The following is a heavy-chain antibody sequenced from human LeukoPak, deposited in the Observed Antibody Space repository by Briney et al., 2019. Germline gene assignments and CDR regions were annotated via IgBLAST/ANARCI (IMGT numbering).Heavy chain of an antibody. Sequence: SQTLSLTCAISGDSVSSNSAAWNWIRQSPSRGLEWLGRTYYRSKWYNDYTVSVKSRITINPDTSKNQFSLQLNSVTAADTAVYYCSRLASAMAKGASVVVPAAPWGQGILVTVSS. V-gene: IGHV6-1*01. D-gene: IGHD2-2*01. CDR1: GDSVSSNSAA. CDR2: TYYRSKWYN. CDR3: SRLASAMAKGASVVVPAAP. J-gene: IGHJ5*02.